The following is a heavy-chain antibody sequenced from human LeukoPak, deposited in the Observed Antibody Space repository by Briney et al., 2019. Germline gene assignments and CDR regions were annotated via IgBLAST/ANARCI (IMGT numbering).Heavy chain of an antibody. V-gene: IGHV1-2*02. J-gene: IGHJ3*02. CDR1: GYTFTGYY. D-gene: IGHD3-3*01. CDR2: INPNSGGT. Sequence: GASVKVSCKASGYTFTGYYMHWVRQAPGQGLEWMGWINPNSGGTNYAQKFQGRVTMTRDTSISTAYMELSRLRSDDTAVYYCARLISPLFTIFGVVIPKLDAFDIWGQGTMVTVSS. CDR3: ARLISPLFTIFGVVIPKLDAFDI.